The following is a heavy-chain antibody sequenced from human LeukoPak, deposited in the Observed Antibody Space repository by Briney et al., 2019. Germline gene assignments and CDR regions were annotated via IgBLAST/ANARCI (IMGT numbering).Heavy chain of an antibody. CDR3: ARDPLGCSSTSCYAYYYYGMDV. V-gene: IGHV1-18*01. J-gene: IGHJ6*02. CDR1: GYTFTSYG. CDR2: ISAYNGNT. D-gene: IGHD2-2*01. Sequence: GASVTVSCKASGYTFTSYGISWVRQAPGQGLEWMGWISAYNGNTNYAQKLQGRVTMTTDTSTSTAYMELRSLRSDDTAVYYCARDPLGCSSTSCYAYYYYGMDVWGQGTTVTVSS.